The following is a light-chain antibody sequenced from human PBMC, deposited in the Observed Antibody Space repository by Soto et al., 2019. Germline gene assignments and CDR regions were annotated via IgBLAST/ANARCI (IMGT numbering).Light chain of an antibody. Sequence: SYELTQPPSVSVAPGETASITCGGNNFGSKSVHWYQQKPSQAPVLVISYDSDRPSGIPERFSGSNSGNTATLTISRVEAGDEADYYCQVWDSSAGHPRVVFGGGTQLTVL. CDR2: YDS. J-gene: IGLJ3*02. CDR3: QVWDSSAGHPRVV. V-gene: IGLV3-21*04. CDR1: NFGSKS.